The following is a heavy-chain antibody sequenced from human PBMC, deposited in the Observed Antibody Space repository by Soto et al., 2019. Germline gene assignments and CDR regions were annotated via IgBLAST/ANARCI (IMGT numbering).Heavy chain of an antibody. D-gene: IGHD6-13*01. J-gene: IGHJ5*02. Sequence: GGSLRLSCAASGFTFSSYAMSWVRQAPGKGLEWVSAISGSGGSTYYADSVKGRFTISRDNSKNTLYLQMNSLRAEDTAVYYCAKLPRAGSWYGWFDPWGQGTLVTVSS. CDR1: GFTFSSYA. CDR3: AKLPRAGSWYGWFDP. CDR2: ISGSGGST. V-gene: IGHV3-23*01.